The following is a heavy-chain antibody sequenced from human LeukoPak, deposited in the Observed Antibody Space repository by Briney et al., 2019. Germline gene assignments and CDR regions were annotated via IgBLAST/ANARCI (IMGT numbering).Heavy chain of an antibody. CDR3: ARDMTRNYYYGMDV. Sequence: PGGSLRLSCAASGFTVSSYSMNWVRQAPGKGLEWVSSISSSSSYIYYADSVKGRFTISRDNAKNSLYLQMNSLRAEDTAVYYCARDMTRNYYYGMDVWGQGTTVTVSS. V-gene: IGHV3-21*01. CDR2: ISSSSSYI. D-gene: IGHD4-11*01. CDR1: GFTVSSYS. J-gene: IGHJ6*02.